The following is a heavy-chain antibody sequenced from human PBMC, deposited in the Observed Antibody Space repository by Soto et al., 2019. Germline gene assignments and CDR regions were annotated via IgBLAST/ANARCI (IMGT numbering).Heavy chain of an antibody. CDR2: IYYSGST. Sequence: SETLSLTCTVSGGSISSYYWSWIRQPPGKGLEWIGYIYYSGSTNYDPSLKSRVTISVDTSKNQFSLKLSSVTAADTAVYYCARTPLLPGGSWGAFDIWGQGTMVTVSS. J-gene: IGHJ3*02. D-gene: IGHD1-26*01. V-gene: IGHV4-59*01. CDR1: GGSISSYY. CDR3: ARTPLLPGGSWGAFDI.